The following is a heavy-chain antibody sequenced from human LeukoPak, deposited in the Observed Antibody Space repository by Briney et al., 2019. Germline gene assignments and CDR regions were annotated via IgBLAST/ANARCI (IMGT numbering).Heavy chain of an antibody. CDR1: CGPLSSYL. J-gene: IGHJ4*02. V-gene: IGHV4-59*08. CDR3: ARLRGSYYWDY. D-gene: IGHD1-26*01. CDR2: IYYSGST. Sequence: SETLFLPCTVPCGPLSSYLWGLIRQPPGKGPGGIGYIYYSGSTNYNPSLKSRVTISVDTSKNQFSLKLSSVTAADTAVYYCARLRGSYYWDYWGQGTLVTVSS.